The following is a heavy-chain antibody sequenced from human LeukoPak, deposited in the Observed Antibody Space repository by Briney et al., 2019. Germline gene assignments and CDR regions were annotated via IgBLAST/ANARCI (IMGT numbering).Heavy chain of an antibody. J-gene: IGHJ5*02. V-gene: IGHV1-2*02. CDR1: GYFFTGYH. D-gene: IGHD3-16*01. CDR3: AGLGSIMQERIDP. Sequence: GASVKVSCKASGYFFTGYHVHWVRQAPGQGLEWMGRINIDNGGTNSVQKFQGRITMARDTSISTAYMELTWLTSDDTAVYYCAGLGSIMQERIDPWGQGTPVTVSS. CDR2: INIDNGGT.